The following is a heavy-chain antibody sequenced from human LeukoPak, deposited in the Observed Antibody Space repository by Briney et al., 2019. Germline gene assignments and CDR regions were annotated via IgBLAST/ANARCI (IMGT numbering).Heavy chain of an antibody. CDR2: IKSKTDGGTT. D-gene: IGHD3-10*01. CDR1: GITFSNAW. V-gene: IGHV3-15*01. Sequence: PGGSLRLSCAASGITFSNAWMSWVCQAPGKGLEWVGRIKSKTDGGTTDYAAPVKGRFTTSRDDSKNTLYLQMNSLKTEGTAVYYCGRSKYFDYWGQGTLVTVSS. J-gene: IGHJ4*02. CDR3: GRSKYFDY.